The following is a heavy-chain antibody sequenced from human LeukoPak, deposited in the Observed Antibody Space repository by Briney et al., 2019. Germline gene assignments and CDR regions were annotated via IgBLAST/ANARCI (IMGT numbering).Heavy chain of an antibody. CDR1: GFTFSDYY. V-gene: IGHV3-11*01. CDR3: ARDGSVGATWFDY. CDR2: ISSSGSTI. J-gene: IGHJ4*02. D-gene: IGHD1-26*01. Sequence: GGSLRLSCAASGFTFSDYYMSWIRQAPGKGLEWVSYISSSGSTIYYADSVKGRFTISRDNAKNSLYLQMNSLRAEDTALYYCARDGSVGATWFDYWGQGTLVTVSS.